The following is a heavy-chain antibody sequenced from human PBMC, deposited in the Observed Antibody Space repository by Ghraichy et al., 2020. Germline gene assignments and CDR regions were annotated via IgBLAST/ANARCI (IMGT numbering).Heavy chain of an antibody. CDR2: IAYDGSNK. D-gene: IGHD6-19*01. CDR3: AHTLDSSGWNRFDY. CDR1: GFTFTTYG. V-gene: IGHV3-30*03. J-gene: IGHJ4*02. Sequence: GGSLRLSCAASGFTFTTYGMHWVGQAPGKGPEWVAVIAYDGSNKYYADSVKGRFTISRDNSKNTLYLQMNSLRAEDTAVYYCAHTLDSSGWNRFDYWGQGTLVTVSS.